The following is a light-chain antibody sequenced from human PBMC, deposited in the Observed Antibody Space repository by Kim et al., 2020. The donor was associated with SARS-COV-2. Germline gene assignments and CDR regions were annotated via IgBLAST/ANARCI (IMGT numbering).Light chain of an antibody. J-gene: IGKJ2*01. CDR1: RSISSY. CDR2: AAS. V-gene: IGKV1-39*01. Sequence: DIQMTQSPSSLSASVGDRVTITCRASRSISSYLNWYQQKPGKAPKLLIYAASSLQSGVPSRFSGSGSGTDFTLTISSLQPEDFATYYCQQSYSTPPYTFGQGTKLEI. CDR3: QQSYSTPPYT.